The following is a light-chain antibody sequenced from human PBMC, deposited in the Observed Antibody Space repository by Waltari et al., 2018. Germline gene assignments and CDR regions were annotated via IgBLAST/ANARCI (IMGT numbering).Light chain of an antibody. CDR3: AAWDDSLSGPV. CDR1: RYTLGSNY. CDR2: RNN. V-gene: IGLV1-47*01. J-gene: IGLJ3*02. Sequence: QSVLTQPPSASGTPGQRVTPPCSGRRYTLGSNYVSWYQQLPGTAPKLLIYRNNQRPSGVPDRFSGSKSDTSASLAISGLRSEDEADYYCAAWDDSLSGPVFGGGTKVTVL.